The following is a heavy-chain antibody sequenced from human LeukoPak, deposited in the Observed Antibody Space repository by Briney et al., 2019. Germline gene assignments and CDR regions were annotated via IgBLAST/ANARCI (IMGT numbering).Heavy chain of an antibody. Sequence: SVKVSCKASGGTFSSYAISWVRQAPGQGLEWMGRIIPILGIANYAQKLQGRVTMTTDTSTSTAYMELRSLRSDDTAVYYCARAIGGGLLDPWGQGTLVTVSS. CDR1: GGTFSSYA. D-gene: IGHD2-15*01. V-gene: IGHV1-69*04. J-gene: IGHJ5*02. CDR3: ARAIGGGLLDP. CDR2: IIPILGIA.